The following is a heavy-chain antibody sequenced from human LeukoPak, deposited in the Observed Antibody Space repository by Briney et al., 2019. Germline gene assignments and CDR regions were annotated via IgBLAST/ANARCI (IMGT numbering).Heavy chain of an antibody. J-gene: IGHJ6*03. CDR3: ARDIAAAGMGYYYYYMDV. V-gene: IGHV1-46*01. D-gene: IGHD6-13*01. CDR1: GYTFTSYY. Sequence: VKVSCKASGYTFTSYYMHWVRQAPGQGLEWMGIINPSGGSTSYAQKVQGRVTMTRDTSTSTVYMELSSLRSDDTAVYYCARDIAAAGMGYYYYYMDVWGKGTTVTVSS. CDR2: INPSGGST.